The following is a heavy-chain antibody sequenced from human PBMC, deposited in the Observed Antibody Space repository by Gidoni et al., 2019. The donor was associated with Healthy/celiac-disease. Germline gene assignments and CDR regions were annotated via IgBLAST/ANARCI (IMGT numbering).Heavy chain of an antibody. Sequence: GLEWVAVISYDGSNKYYADSVKGRFTISRDNSKNTLYLQMNSLRAEDTAVYYCAKAKQQLVPREDYYYYGMDVWGQGTTVTVSS. V-gene: IGHV3-30*18. J-gene: IGHJ6*02. CDR3: AKAKQQLVPREDYYYYGMDV. CDR2: ISYDGSNK. D-gene: IGHD6-13*01.